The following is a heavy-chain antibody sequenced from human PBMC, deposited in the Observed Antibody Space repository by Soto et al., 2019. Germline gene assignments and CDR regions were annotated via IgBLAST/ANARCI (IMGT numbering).Heavy chain of an antibody. V-gene: IGHV3-23*01. CDR2: ISGTGATT. CDR3: VKGCVSNNCNTRWFDP. CDR1: GFTFSTYA. J-gene: IGHJ5*02. Sequence: PGGSLRLSCAASGFTFSTYAMSWVRQAPGKGLEWVSAISGTGATTYYTDSVKGRFTISRDNSKNTLFLQMNSLRAEDTALYYCVKGCVSNNCNTRWFDPWGQGTLVTVSS. D-gene: IGHD2-2*02.